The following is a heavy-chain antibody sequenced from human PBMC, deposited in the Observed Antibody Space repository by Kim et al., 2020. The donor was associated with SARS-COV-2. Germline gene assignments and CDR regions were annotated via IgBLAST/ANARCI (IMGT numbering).Heavy chain of an antibody. J-gene: IGHJ1*01. CDR1: GGSISSSNDY. V-gene: IGHV4-39*01. Sequence: SETLSLTCTVSGGSISSSNDYWGWIRQSPGKGLEWIGCIDYSGSTYHNPSLKSRVTTSVDTSKNQFSLKLRSVTAADTAVYYCARHFVSSGLGEYFQHWGQGTLVTVSS. CDR3: ARHFVSSGLGEYFQH. CDR2: IDYSGST. D-gene: IGHD3-22*01.